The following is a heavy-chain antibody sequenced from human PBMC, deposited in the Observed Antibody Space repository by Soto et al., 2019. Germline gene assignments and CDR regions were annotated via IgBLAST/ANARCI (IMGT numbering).Heavy chain of an antibody. V-gene: IGHV3-64*01. D-gene: IGHD2-8*02. CDR2: ISGNGGST. J-gene: IGHJ4*02. Sequence: EVQLVESGGNLAQPGGSLRLSCAASGFTFSTYPMHWVRQGPGTGLEYVAGISGNGGSTHYANSVKGRFTISRDNSKNTLYLQMGSLRAEDMAVYYCARDYCPGGVCYTIFDYWGQGTLVTVS. CDR1: GFTFSTYP. CDR3: ARDYCPGGVCYTIFDY.